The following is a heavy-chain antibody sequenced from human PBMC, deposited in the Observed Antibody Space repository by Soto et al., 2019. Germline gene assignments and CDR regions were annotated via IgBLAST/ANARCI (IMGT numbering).Heavy chain of an antibody. D-gene: IGHD6-13*01. J-gene: IGHJ5*02. CDR2: IYYSGST. V-gene: IGHV4-39*01. CDR3: ARLHIIAAAGTRWFDP. CDR1: GGSISSSSYY. Sequence: PSETLSLTCTVSGGSISSSSYYWGWIRQPPGKGLEWIGSIYYSGSTYYNPSLKSRVTISVDTSKNQFSLKLSSVTAADTAVYYCARLHIIAAAGTRWFDPWGQGTLVTVSS.